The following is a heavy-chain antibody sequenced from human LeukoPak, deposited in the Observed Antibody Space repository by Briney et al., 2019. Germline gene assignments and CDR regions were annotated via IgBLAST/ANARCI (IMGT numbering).Heavy chain of an antibody. Sequence: ASVKVSCKASGGTFSSYAISWVRQAPGQGLEWMGIINPSGGSTSYAQKFQGRVTMTRDMSTSTVYMELSSLRSEDTAVYYCARGEGIRFLEWLLDYWGQGTLVTVSS. CDR2: INPSGGST. J-gene: IGHJ4*02. CDR3: ARGEGIRFLEWLLDY. V-gene: IGHV1-46*01. CDR1: GGTFSSYA. D-gene: IGHD3-3*01.